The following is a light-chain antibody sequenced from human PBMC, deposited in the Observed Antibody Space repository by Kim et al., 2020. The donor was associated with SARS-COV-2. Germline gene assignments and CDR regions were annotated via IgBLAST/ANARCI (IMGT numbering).Light chain of an antibody. J-gene: IGKJ1*01. CDR1: QSIRNN. V-gene: IGKV3-15*01. CDR3: QQYYNWPQT. CDR2: LAS. Sequence: SVSPGERATLSCRASQSIRNNLAWYQQKPGQAPRLLIDLASTRATGIPARFSGSGSGTEFTLTISSLQSEDFAVYYCQQYYNWPQTFGQGTRWISN.